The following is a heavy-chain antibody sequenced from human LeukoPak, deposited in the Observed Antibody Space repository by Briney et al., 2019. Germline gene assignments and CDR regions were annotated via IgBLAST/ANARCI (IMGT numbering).Heavy chain of an antibody. D-gene: IGHD5-12*01. CDR3: ARDPYSGYDLQAFDY. J-gene: IGHJ4*02. CDR1: GFTSSSYA. Sequence: GGSLRLSCAASGFTSSSYAMSWVRQAPGKGLEWVSAISGSGGSTYYADSVKGRFTISRDNSKNTLYLQMNSLRAEDTAVYYCARDPYSGYDLQAFDYWGQGTLVTVSS. CDR2: ISGSGGST. V-gene: IGHV3-23*01.